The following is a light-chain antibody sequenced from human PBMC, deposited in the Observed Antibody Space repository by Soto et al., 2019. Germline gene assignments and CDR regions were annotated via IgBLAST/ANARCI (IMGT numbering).Light chain of an antibody. CDR1: QSVSSSY. CDR2: GAS. J-gene: IGKJ4*01. Sequence: EIVLTQSPGTLSLSPGERATLSCRASQSVSSSYLAWYQQKPGQAPRLLIYGASSRATGIPDRFSGSGSGTDFTLTISRLEPEDFAVYYCHQYGRSSFTFGGGTKVEIK. V-gene: IGKV3-20*01. CDR3: HQYGRSSFT.